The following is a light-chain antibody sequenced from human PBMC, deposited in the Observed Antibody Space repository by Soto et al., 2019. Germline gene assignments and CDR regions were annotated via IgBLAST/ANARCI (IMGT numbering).Light chain of an antibody. CDR3: QQRSNWPRT. CDR2: DVS. CDR1: QSVYRN. V-gene: IGKV3-11*01. Sequence: EIVLTQSPGTLSVSPGGRATLSCRASQSVYRNLAWYQQKPGQAPRLLIYDVSNRATGIPARFSGSGSGTDFTLTISSLEPEDFAVYYCQQRSNWPRTFGQGTKVDIK. J-gene: IGKJ1*01.